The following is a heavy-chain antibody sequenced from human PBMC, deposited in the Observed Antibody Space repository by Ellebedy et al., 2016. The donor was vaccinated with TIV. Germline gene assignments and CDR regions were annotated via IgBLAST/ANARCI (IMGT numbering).Heavy chain of an antibody. CDR1: GYIYTNFW. CDR2: IFPDDSDI. CDR3: ARLGAGATGWYYFHY. D-gene: IGHD6-19*01. Sequence: KVSCKASGYIYTNFWIGWARQMPGKGLEWMGLIFPDDSDIRPSPSFQGQVTLSVDKSISTAYLHWNSLQASDTAMYYCARLGAGATGWYYFHYWGQGTLVTVSS. V-gene: IGHV5-51*01. J-gene: IGHJ4*02.